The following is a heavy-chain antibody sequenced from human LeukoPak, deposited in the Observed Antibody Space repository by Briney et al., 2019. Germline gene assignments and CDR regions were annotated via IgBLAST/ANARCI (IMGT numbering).Heavy chain of an antibody. D-gene: IGHD5-18*01. J-gene: IGHJ4*02. CDR3: ARQFKMVTAYDY. CDR2: IYPADSDT. CDR1: GYSFTNYW. V-gene: IGHV5-51*01. Sequence: GESLKISCKGSGYSFTNYWIGWVRQMPGXGLEWMGSIYPADSDTRNRPSFQGQVTISADKSINTAYLQLSSLKASDTAMYYCARQFKMVTAYDYWGQGTLVTVSS.